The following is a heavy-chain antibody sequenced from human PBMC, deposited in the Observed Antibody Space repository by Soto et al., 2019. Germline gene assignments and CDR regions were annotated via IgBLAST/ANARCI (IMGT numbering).Heavy chain of an antibody. D-gene: IGHD3-10*01. CDR3: AKDAITMVRVVISYYGMDV. V-gene: IGHV3-9*01. CDR2: ISWNSGSI. Sequence: EVQLVESGGGLVQPGRSLRLSCAASGFTFDDYAMHWVRQAPGKGLEWVSGISWNSGSIGYADSVKGRFTISRDNAKNSLYLQMNSLRAEDTALYYCAKDAITMVRVVISYYGMDVWGQGTTVTVSS. CDR1: GFTFDDYA. J-gene: IGHJ6*02.